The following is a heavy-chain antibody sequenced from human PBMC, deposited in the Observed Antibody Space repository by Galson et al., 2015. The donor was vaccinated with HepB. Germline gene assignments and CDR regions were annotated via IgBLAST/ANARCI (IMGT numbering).Heavy chain of an antibody. J-gene: IGHJ6*02. CDR1: GGSFSGYY. V-gene: IGHV4-34*01. CDR2: IQHDGSS. CDR3: ARGNHCGSSWCPTYFDSGVDV. Sequence: ETLSLTCGVSGGSFSGYYWNWIRQSPGKGLEWIGEIQHDGSSNHNPSLRSRLLLSVDTSKRQFSLSLSDLSAADTAVYFCARGNHCGSSWCPTYFDSGVDVWGPGTTVTVSS. D-gene: IGHD3-10*01.